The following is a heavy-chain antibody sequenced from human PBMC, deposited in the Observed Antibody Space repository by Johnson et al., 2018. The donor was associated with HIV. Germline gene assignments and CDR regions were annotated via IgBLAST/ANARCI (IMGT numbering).Heavy chain of an antibody. CDR2: INWNGGNT. Sequence: VQLVESGGGVVRPGGSLRLSCAASRFTFDDYGMSWVRQAPGKGLEWVSGINWNGGNTDYADSVKGRFTISRDNTKNSLYLQMNSLRAEDTAVYYCKLSSSNGFDIWGQGTMVTVSS. D-gene: IGHD6-6*01. J-gene: IGHJ3*02. CDR1: RFTFDDYG. CDR3: KLSSSNGFDI. V-gene: IGHV3-20*04.